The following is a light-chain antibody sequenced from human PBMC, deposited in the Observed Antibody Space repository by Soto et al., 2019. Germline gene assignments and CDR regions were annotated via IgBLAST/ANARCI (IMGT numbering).Light chain of an antibody. J-gene: IGKJ1*01. V-gene: IGKV3-20*01. Sequence: EIVLTQSPGTLSLSPGERATLSCRASQSVSSTYLAWYQQKPGQAPRLLIDGASSRATGIPDRFSGSGSGTDFTLTINRLEPEDFAVYYCQLYGSSLWTFGQGTKVEI. CDR3: QLYGSSLWT. CDR1: QSVSSTY. CDR2: GAS.